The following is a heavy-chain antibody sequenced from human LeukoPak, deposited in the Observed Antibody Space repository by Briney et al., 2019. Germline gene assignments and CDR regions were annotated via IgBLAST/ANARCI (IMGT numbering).Heavy chain of an antibody. D-gene: IGHD1-1*01. CDR3: ATLAWNLGAFDI. Sequence: ASVKVSCKVSGYTLTELSMHWVRQAPGKGLEWMGGFDPEDGETIYAQKFQGRVTMTEDTSTDTAYMELSSLRSEDTAVYYCATLAWNLGAFDIWGQGTMVTVSS. CDR1: GYTLTELS. CDR2: FDPEDGET. V-gene: IGHV1-24*01. J-gene: IGHJ3*02.